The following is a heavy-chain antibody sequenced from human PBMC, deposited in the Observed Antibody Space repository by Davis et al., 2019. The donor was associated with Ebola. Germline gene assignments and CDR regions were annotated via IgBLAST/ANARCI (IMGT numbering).Heavy chain of an antibody. CDR2: ISSSSSTI. CDR1: GFTFSSYS. J-gene: IGHJ6*02. V-gene: IGHV3-48*02. D-gene: IGHD5-18*01. Sequence: GESLKISCAASGFTFSSYSMNWVRQAPGKGLEWVSYISSSSSTIYYADSVKGRFTISRDNAKNSLYLQMNSLRDEDTAVYYCARGVDTARYGMDVWGQGTTVTVSS. CDR3: ARGVDTARYGMDV.